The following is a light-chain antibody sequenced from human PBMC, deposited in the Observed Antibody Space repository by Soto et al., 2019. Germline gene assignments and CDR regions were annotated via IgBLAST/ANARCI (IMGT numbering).Light chain of an antibody. V-gene: IGLV2-8*01. J-gene: IGLJ3*02. Sequence: QSALTQPPSASGSPGQSVTISCTRTSSDVGAYKYVSWYQQYPGKAPKLMIYEVTKRPSGVPDRFSGSKSGNTASLTVSGLQAEDEADYYCTSYVGNDIWVFGGGTKLTVL. CDR1: SSDVGAYKY. CDR3: TSYVGNDIWV. CDR2: EVT.